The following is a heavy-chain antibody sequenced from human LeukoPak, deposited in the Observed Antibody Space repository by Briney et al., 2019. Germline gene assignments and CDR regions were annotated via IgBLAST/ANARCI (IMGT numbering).Heavy chain of an antibody. D-gene: IGHD5-12*01. Sequence: SETLSLACTVSGGSISSYYWSWIRQPPGKGLEWIGYIYYSGSTNYNPSLKSRVTISVDTSKNQFSLKLSSVTAADTAVYYCARDRSGYSLEYWGQGTLVTVSS. J-gene: IGHJ4*02. CDR2: IYYSGST. V-gene: IGHV4-59*01. CDR3: ARDRSGYSLEY. CDR1: GGSISSYY.